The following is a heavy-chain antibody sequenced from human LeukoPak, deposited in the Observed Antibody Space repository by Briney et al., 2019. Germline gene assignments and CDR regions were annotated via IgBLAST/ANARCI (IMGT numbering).Heavy chain of an antibody. CDR2: ISAGGGST. CDR1: GFTLSTYA. J-gene: IGHJ5*02. D-gene: IGHD6-13*01. Sequence: PGGSLRLSCAASGFTLSTYAMNWVRQAPGKGLEWVSGISAGGGSTYYADSVKGRFTISRDNSKNTLYLQMNSLTVEDTAVYYCAKSPRSAADNRFDPWGQGTLVTVSS. CDR3: AKSPRSAADNRFDP. V-gene: IGHV3-23*01.